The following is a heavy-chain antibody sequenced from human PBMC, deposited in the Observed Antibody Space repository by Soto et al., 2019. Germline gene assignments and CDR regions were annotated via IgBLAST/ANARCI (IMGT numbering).Heavy chain of an antibody. CDR1: GGTFSSYA. D-gene: IGHD1-26*01. CDR3: AGVGAIAYACDI. Sequence: QVQLVQSGAEVKKPRSSVKVSCKASGGTFSSYAISWVRQAPGQGLEWIGGIIPSFVPANYAQKFQGRVASTADEATSTAYMEPSSLRSEDPAVYYCAGVGAIAYACDIWSQGTMVTVSS. J-gene: IGHJ3*02. CDR2: IIPSFVPA. V-gene: IGHV1-69*01.